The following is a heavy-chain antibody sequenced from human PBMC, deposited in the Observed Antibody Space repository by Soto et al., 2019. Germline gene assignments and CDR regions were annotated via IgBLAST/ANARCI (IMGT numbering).Heavy chain of an antibody. CDR1: GFTFSSYG. CDR2: IWYDGSNK. J-gene: IGHJ5*02. D-gene: IGHD2-15*01. CDR3: ARDHSCSGGSCYWPWFDP. V-gene: IGHV3-33*01. Sequence: GGSLRLSCAASGFTFSSYGMHWVRQAPGKGLEWVAVIWYDGSNKYYADSVKGRFTISRDNSKNTLYLQMNSLRAEDTAVYYCARDHSCSGGSCYWPWFDPWGQGTLVTVSS.